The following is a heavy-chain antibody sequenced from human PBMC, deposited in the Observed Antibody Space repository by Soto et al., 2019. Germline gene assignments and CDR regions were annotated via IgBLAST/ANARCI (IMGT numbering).Heavy chain of an antibody. Sequence: QITLKESGPTLVKPTQTLTLTCTFSGFSLSTSGVGVGWIRQPPGKALEWLALIYWDDDKRYSQSLKSRLTITKDTSKNQVVLTMTNMDPLDTATYYCAHRPSYCSGGSCYSGFDYWGQGTLVTVSS. CDR2: IYWDDDK. CDR1: GFSLSTSGVG. D-gene: IGHD2-15*01. CDR3: AHRPSYCSGGSCYSGFDY. V-gene: IGHV2-5*02. J-gene: IGHJ4*02.